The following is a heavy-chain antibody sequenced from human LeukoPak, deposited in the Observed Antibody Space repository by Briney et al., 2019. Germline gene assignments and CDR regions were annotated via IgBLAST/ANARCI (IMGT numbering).Heavy chain of an antibody. CDR2: ISSSGGSTI. CDR1: GFTFSSYE. D-gene: IGHD2-8*02. CDR3: ARYITWWDV. J-gene: IGHJ6*04. V-gene: IGHV3-48*03. Sequence: HSGGSLRLSCVASGFTFSSYEMHWVRQAPGKGLEWVSYISSSGGSTIYYADSVKGRFTISRDNAKNSLYLQMNSLRAEDTAVYYCARYITWWDVWGKGTTVTISS.